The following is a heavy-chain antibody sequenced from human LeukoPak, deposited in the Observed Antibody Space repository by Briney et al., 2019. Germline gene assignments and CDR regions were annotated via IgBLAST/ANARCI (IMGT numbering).Heavy chain of an antibody. Sequence: GGSLRLSCAASGFTFSSYAMSWVRQAPGKGLEWVSAISGSGGSTNYADSVKGRFTISRDNSKNTLYLQMNSLRAEDTAVYYCARVRAVGYYYCLDVWGKGTTVTVSS. J-gene: IGHJ6*03. CDR1: GFTFSSYA. CDR3: ARVRAVGYYYCLDV. V-gene: IGHV3-23*01. D-gene: IGHD1-26*01. CDR2: ISGSGGST.